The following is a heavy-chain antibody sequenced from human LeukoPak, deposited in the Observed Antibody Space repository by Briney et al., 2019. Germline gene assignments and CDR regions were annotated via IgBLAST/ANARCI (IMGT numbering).Heavy chain of an antibody. CDR1: GFTFSSYW. Sequence: PGGSLRLSCAASGFTFSSYWMHWVRQAPGKGLVWVSRINSDGSSTSYADSVKGRFTISRDNAKNTLYLQMNSLRAEDTAVYYCARQTMIARKFDPWGQGTLVTVSS. CDR2: INSDGSST. J-gene: IGHJ5*02. CDR3: ARQTMIARKFDP. V-gene: IGHV3-74*01. D-gene: IGHD3-22*01.